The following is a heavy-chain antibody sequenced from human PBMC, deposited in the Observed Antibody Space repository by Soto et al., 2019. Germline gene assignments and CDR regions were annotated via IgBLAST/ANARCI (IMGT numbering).Heavy chain of an antibody. V-gene: IGHV1-58*01. J-gene: IGHJ6*02. Sequence: SVKVSCKASGFTFTSSAVQWVRQARGQRLEWIGWIVVGSGNTNYAQKFQERVTITRDMSISTAYMELSSLRSEDTAVYYCAAPPRYCSGGSCPYYYGMDVWGQGTTVTVYS. CDR2: IVVGSGNT. CDR3: AAPPRYCSGGSCPYYYGMDV. CDR1: GFTFTSSA. D-gene: IGHD2-15*01.